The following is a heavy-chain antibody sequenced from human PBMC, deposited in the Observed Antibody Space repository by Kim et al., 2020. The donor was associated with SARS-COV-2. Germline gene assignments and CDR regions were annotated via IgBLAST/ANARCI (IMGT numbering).Heavy chain of an antibody. V-gene: IGHV3-21*01. J-gene: IGHJ3*02. CDR2: ISSSSSYI. CDR1: GFTFSSYS. D-gene: IGHD3-22*01. Sequence: GGSLRLSCAASGFTFSSYSMNWVRQAPGKGLEWVSSISSSSSYIYYADSVKGRFTISRDNAKNSLYLQMNSLRAEDTAVYYCASYYYDSSGYIRLVRAFDIWGQGTMVTVSS. CDR3: ASYYYDSSGYIRLVRAFDI.